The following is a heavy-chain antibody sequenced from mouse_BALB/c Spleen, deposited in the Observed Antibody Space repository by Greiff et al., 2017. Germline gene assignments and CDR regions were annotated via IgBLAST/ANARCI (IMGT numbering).Heavy chain of an antibody. Sequence: EVKLMESGGGLVQPGGSRKLSCAASGFTFSSFGIHWVRQAPEKGLEWVAYISSGSSTIYYADTVKGRFTISRDNPKNTLFLQMTSLRSEDTAMYYCARSEAMDYWGQGTSVTVSS. V-gene: IGHV5-17*02. CDR1: GFTFSSFG. CDR2: ISSGSSTI. CDR3: ARSEAMDY. J-gene: IGHJ4*01.